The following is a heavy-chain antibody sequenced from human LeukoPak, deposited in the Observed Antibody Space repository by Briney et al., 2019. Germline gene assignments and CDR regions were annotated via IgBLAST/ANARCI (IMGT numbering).Heavy chain of an antibody. CDR2: IWYDGSNK. D-gene: IGHD3-3*01. V-gene: IGHV3-33*01. Sequence: PGGSLRLSCEASGFTFSSYGMHWVRQAPGKGLEWVAVIWYDGSNKYYADSVKGRFTISRDNSKNTLYLQMNSLRAEDTAVYYCAREGGTYYDFWSGYSLAGYLDYWGQGTLVTVSS. CDR1: GFTFSSYG. CDR3: AREGGTYYDFWSGYSLAGYLDY. J-gene: IGHJ4*02.